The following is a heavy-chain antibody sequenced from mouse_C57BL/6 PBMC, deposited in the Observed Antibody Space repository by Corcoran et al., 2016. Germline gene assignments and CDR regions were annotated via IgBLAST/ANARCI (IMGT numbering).Heavy chain of an antibody. V-gene: IGHV1-84*01. CDR2: IYPGSGNT. J-gene: IGHJ2*01. CDR1: GYTFTVYY. D-gene: IGHD1-1*01. Sequence: QIQLQQSGPELVKPAASVKISCKASGYTFTVYYINWVQQRPGQGLEWIGWIYPGSGNTKYNEKFKGKATLTVDTSSSTAYMQLSSLTSEDSAVYFCARSYYYGSMGDYFDYWGQGTTLTVSS. CDR3: ARSYYYGSMGDYFDY.